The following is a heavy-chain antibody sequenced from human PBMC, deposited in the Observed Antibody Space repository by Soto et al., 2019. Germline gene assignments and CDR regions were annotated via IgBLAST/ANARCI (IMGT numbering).Heavy chain of an antibody. CDR1: GGSMSSYY. CDR3: ARLGGYYQAFDQ. D-gene: IGHD2-21*02. V-gene: IGHV4-59*08. CDR2: IYYTGTT. Sequence: SETLSLTCIVSGGSMSSYYWGWFRQPPGKGLEWIGYIYYTGTTTYHPSLKSRVTISIDTSRNQFSLKLNSVTAADTAVYYCARLGGYYQAFDQWGQGSLGTVS. J-gene: IGHJ4*02.